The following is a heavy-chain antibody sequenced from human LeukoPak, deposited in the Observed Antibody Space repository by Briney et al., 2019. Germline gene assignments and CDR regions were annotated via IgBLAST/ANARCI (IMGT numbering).Heavy chain of an antibody. CDR2: MNPNSGNT. D-gene: IGHD3-3*01. CDR1: GYTFTSYD. J-gene: IGHJ4*02. CDR3: ARDSHRSTIFGVIIPLGFDY. V-gene: IGHV1-8*01. Sequence: ASVKVSCKASGYTFTSYDINWVRQATGQGLEWMGWMNPNSGNTGYAQKFQGRVTMTRNTSISTAYMELTSLRSDDTAVYYCARDSHRSTIFGVIIPLGFDYWGQGTLVTVSS.